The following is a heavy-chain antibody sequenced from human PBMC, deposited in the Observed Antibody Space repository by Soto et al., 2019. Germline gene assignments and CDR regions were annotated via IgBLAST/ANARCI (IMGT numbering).Heavy chain of an antibody. J-gene: IGHJ4*02. V-gene: IGHV4-30-4*01. CDR3: ASRHSSPYFDY. D-gene: IGHD6-13*01. CDR1: GGSISSGDYY. Sequence: QVQLQESGPGLVKPSQTLSLTCTLSGGSISSGDYYWSGIRQPPGKGLEWIGSIYYSGSTCYNPSLKSRVTISVYTSKNQFSLKLNSVTAADTAVYYCASRHSSPYFDYWGQGTLVTVSS. CDR2: IYYSGST.